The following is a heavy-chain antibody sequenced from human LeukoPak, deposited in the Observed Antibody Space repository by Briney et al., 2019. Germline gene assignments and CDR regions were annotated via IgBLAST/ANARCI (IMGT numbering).Heavy chain of an antibody. Sequence: GASVKVSCKASGGTFSSYAISWVRQAPGQGLEWMGWISAYNGNTNYAQKLQGRVTMTTDTSTSTAYMELRSLRSDDTAVYYCARVDSRNWFDPWGQGTLVTVSS. CDR2: ISAYNGNT. D-gene: IGHD4-11*01. CDR3: ARVDSRNWFDP. J-gene: IGHJ5*02. V-gene: IGHV1-18*01. CDR1: GGTFSSYA.